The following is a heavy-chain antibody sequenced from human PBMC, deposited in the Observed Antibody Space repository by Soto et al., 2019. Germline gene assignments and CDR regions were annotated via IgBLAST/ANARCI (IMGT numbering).Heavy chain of an antibody. CDR3: ARDHGGGYGNSYGMDV. V-gene: IGHV1-46*01. Sequence: RASVKVSCKASGYTFTSYYMHWVRQAPGQGLEWMGIINPSGGSTSYAQKFQGRVTMTRDTSTSTVYMELSSLRSEDTAVYYCARDHGGGYGNSYGMDVWGQGTTVTVSS. CDR2: INPSGGST. CDR1: GYTFTSYY. J-gene: IGHJ6*02. D-gene: IGHD5-12*01.